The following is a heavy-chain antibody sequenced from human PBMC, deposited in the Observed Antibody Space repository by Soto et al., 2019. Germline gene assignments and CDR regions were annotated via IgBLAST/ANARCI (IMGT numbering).Heavy chain of an antibody. CDR2: IYYSVST. CDR3: ARDLRYCDSSGCYRFGF. CDR1: GGSISSYF. V-gene: IGHV4-59*01. J-gene: IGHJ4*02. D-gene: IGHD3-22*01. Sequence: SETMSLTCTVCGGSISSYFWSWIRQPPGKGLKWIGYIYYSVSTNYNPSLKSRVTISVDTSKNQFFLKLSSVTAADTAVYYCARDLRYCDSSGCYRFGFWGQGTLDTVSS.